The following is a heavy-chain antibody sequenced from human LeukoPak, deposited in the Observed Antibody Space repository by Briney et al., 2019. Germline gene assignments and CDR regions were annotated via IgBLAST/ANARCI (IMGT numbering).Heavy chain of an antibody. CDR1: GLTFSNYG. Sequence: PGRSLRLSCAASGLTFSNYGMHWVRQAPGKGLEWVAVLWYDGSSKYYADSVKGRFTISRDNSKNTLYLQMNSLRADDTAVYYCARDYSYGHDGGMDVWGQGTTVTVSS. J-gene: IGHJ6*02. D-gene: IGHD5-18*01. V-gene: IGHV3-33*01. CDR3: ARDYSYGHDGGMDV. CDR2: LWYDGSSK.